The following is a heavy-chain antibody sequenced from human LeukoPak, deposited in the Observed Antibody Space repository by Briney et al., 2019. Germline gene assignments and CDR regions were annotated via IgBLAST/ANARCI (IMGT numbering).Heavy chain of an antibody. V-gene: IGHV4-4*02. D-gene: IGHD3-22*01. J-gene: IGHJ4*02. CDR1: GGSISSGDYY. CDR3: ARDKGYYDSSGYYSH. CDR2: IYHSGST. Sequence: SETLSLTCTVSGGSISSGDYYWSWVRQPPGKGLEWIGEIYHSGSTNYNPSLKSRVTISVDKSKNQFSLKLSSVTAADTAVYYCARDKGYYDSSGYYSHWGQGTLVTVSS.